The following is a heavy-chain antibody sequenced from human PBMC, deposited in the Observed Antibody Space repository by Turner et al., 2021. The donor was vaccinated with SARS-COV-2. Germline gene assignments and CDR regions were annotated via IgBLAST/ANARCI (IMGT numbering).Heavy chain of an antibody. CDR3: VTGSYFRELAY. Sequence: EVQLVESGGGLVKPGGSLRLSCAASGFTFSTYNMNWVRQAPGKGLEWVSSISRSSSFIYYADSVKGRFTISRDNAKNSLYLQMNSLRAEDTAVYYCVTGSYFRELAYWGQGTLVTVSS. D-gene: IGHD1-26*01. CDR2: ISRSSSFI. V-gene: IGHV3-21*01. CDR1: GFTFSTYN. J-gene: IGHJ4*02.